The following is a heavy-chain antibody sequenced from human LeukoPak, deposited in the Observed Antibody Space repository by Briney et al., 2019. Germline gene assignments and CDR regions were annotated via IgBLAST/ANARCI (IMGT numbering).Heavy chain of an antibody. Sequence: SETLSLTCTVSGGSISSGSYYWSWIRQPAGKGLEWIGRIYTSGSTNYNPSLKSRVTISVDTSKNQFSLKLSSVTAADTAVYYCARETYDFWSGYLYYFDYWGQGTLVTASS. CDR2: IYTSGST. CDR1: GGSISSGSYY. CDR3: ARETYDFWSGYLYYFDY. D-gene: IGHD3-3*01. J-gene: IGHJ4*02. V-gene: IGHV4-61*02.